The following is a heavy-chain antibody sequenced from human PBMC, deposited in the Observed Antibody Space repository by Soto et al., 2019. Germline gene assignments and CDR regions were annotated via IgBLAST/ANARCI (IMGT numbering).Heavy chain of an antibody. CDR3: ARGDCSGGSCYPYYYYYGMDV. V-gene: IGHV3-13*01. J-gene: IGHJ6*02. CDR1: GFTFSSYD. CDR2: IGTAGDT. D-gene: IGHD2-15*01. Sequence: ESGGGLVQPGGSLRLSCAASGFTFSSYDMHWVRQATGKGLEWVSAIGTAGDTYYPGSVKGRFTISRENAKNSLYLQMNSLRAGDTAVYYCARGDCSGGSCYPYYYYYGMDVWGQGTTVTVSS.